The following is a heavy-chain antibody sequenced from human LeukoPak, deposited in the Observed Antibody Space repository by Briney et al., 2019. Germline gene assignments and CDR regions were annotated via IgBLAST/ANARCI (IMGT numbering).Heavy chain of an antibody. J-gene: IGHJ4*02. D-gene: IGHD2-2*01. CDR1: GFTFSSYW. Sequence: GGSLRLSCAASGFTFSSYWMSWVRQAPGKGLEWVANIKQDGSEKYYVDSVKGRFTISRDNAKNSLYLQMNSLRAEDTAVYYCAREWAYCSSTNCLFDYWGQGTLVTVSS. CDR3: AREWAYCSSTNCLFDY. CDR2: IKQDGSEK. V-gene: IGHV3-7*01.